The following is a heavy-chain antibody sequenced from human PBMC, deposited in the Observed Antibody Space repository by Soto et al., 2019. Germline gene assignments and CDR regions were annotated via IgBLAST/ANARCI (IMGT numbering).Heavy chain of an antibody. CDR3: ARGKSSPQDSWNPFDY. V-gene: IGHV4-34*01. J-gene: IGHJ4*02. Sequence: SETLSLTCAVYGGSFSGYYWSWIRQPPGKGLEWIGEINHSGSTNYNPSLKSRVTISVDTSKNQFSLKLSSVTAADTAVYYCARGKSSPQDSWNPFDYWGQGTLVTVSS. CDR1: GGSFSGYY. D-gene: IGHD1-1*01. CDR2: INHSGST.